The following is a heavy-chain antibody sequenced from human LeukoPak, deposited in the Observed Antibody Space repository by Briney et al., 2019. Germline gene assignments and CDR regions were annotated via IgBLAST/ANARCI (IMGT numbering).Heavy chain of an antibody. CDR3: AKGSGVLRFTLDY. V-gene: IGHV3-23*01. CDR2: ISGSGGST. Sequence: GGSLRLSCAASGFTFSIYAMSWVRQAPGKGLEWVSAISGSGGSTYYADSVKGRFTISRDNSKNTLYLQMNSLRAEDTAVYYCAKGSGVLRFTLDYWGQGTLVTVSS. J-gene: IGHJ4*02. CDR1: GFTFSIYA. D-gene: IGHD3-3*01.